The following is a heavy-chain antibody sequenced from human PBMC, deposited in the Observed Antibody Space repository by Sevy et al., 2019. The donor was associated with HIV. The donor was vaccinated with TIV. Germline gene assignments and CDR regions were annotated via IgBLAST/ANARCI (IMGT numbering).Heavy chain of an antibody. CDR1: GGSISSYF. Sequence: SKTLSLTCSVSGGSISSYFWTWIRQPPGKGLEWIGHIYYTGSANYDPSLKSRVTISIDKSKSQFSLNLSSVTAADTAVYYCARAYASNPRVLDYWGQGALVTVSS. J-gene: IGHJ4*02. CDR2: IYYTGSA. CDR3: ARAYASNPRVLDY. D-gene: IGHD3-16*01. V-gene: IGHV4-59*01.